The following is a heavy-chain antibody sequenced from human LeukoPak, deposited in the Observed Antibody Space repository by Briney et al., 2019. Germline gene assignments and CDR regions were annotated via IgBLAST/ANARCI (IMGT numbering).Heavy chain of an antibody. D-gene: IGHD2-2*01. CDR3: ARPYCASTSCPTFEY. CDR1: GFTFGYSW. J-gene: IGHJ4*02. V-gene: IGHV3-48*01. CDR2: ISSGSDTI. Sequence: GGSLRLSCVASGFTFGYSWMSWVRQAPGKGLEWVSYISSGSDTIFYADSVKGRFTISRDNAKNSLYLQMNSLRAEDTAVYYCARPYCASTSCPTFEYWGQGTLVTVSS.